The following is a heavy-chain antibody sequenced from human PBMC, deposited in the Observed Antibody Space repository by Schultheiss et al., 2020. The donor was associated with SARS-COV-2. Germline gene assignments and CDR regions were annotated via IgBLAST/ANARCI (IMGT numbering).Heavy chain of an antibody. J-gene: IGHJ2*01. CDR2: IYSSGST. Sequence: SETLSLTCAVSGYSISSGYYWSWIRQPPGKGLEWIGYIYSSGSTNYNPSLKSRVTISVDTSKNQFSLRLSSVTAADTAVYYCARGSEGTNWYFDLWGRGTLVTVSS. V-gene: IGHV4-61*01. CDR1: GYSISSGYY. D-gene: IGHD1-7*01. CDR3: ARGSEGTNWYFDL.